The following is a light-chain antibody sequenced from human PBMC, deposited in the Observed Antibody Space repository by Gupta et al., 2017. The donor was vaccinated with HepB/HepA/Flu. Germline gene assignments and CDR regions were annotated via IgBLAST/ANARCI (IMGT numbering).Light chain of an antibody. J-gene: IGLJ2*01. Sequence: QSALTPPASVSVSPGQSITISCTGTSSDVGVYKYVSWYQHHPGKAPKLIIYDVNNRPSGVSNRFSGSKSGNTASLTISGLQAEDEADYYCSSYTSTTTVLFGGGTKLTVL. CDR3: SSYTSTTTVL. V-gene: IGLV2-14*03. CDR2: DVN. CDR1: SSDVGVYKY.